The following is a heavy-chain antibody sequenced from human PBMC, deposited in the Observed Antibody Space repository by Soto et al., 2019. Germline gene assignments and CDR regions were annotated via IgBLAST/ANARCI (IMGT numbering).Heavy chain of an antibody. J-gene: IGHJ5*02. Sequence: QGQLVQSGVEVKKPGASVKVSCSASGNTFTNFGVTWVRQAPGQGLEWMGWISPYTDDSSYAQKFDGIGIMNIDTATSTAYLDLRSLPSDDTALYYCARVIPGAEAWFHPWGQGTLVTVSS. CDR2: ISPYTDDS. CDR3: ARVIPGAEAWFHP. V-gene: IGHV1-18*01. D-gene: IGHD2-2*01. CDR1: GNTFTNFG.